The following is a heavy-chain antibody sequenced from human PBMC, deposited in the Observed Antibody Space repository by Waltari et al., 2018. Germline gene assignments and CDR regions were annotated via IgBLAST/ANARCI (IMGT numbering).Heavy chain of an antibody. V-gene: IGHV1-2*02. CDR2: INPNSGGT. Sequence: QVQLVQSGAEVKKPGASVKVSCKASGYTFTGYYMHWVRQAPGQGLEWMGWINPNSGGTNYAQKFQGRVTMTRDTSISTAYMELSRLRSDDTAVYYCARARYGSGSYRRGYFDYWGQGTLVTVSS. D-gene: IGHD3-10*01. CDR3: ARARYGSGSYRRGYFDY. J-gene: IGHJ4*02. CDR1: GYTFTGYY.